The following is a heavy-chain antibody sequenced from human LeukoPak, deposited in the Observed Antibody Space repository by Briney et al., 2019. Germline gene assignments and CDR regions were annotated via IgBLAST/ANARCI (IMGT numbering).Heavy chain of an antibody. CDR1: GGTFSSYA. CDR3: ARASYDSSGPLGY. Sequence: ASVKVSCKASGGTFSSYAISWVRQAPGQGLEWMGIINPSGGSTSYAQKFQGRVTMTRDTSTSTVYMELSSLRSEGTAVYYCARASYDSSGPLGYWGQGTLVTVSS. CDR2: INPSGGST. J-gene: IGHJ4*02. D-gene: IGHD3-22*01. V-gene: IGHV1-46*01.